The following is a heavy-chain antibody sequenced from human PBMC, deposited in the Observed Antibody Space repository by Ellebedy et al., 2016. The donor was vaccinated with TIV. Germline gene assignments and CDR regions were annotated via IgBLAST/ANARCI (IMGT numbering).Heavy chain of an antibody. CDR3: ARMRYYYDSSGYLKYYGMDV. CDR1: GFTVTSNY. Sequence: GESLKISCVASGFTVTSNYMTWVRQAPGKGLEWVSIIYSGGNTYYTDSVKGRFTISRHNSKNTLYLQMNSLRAEDTAMYYCARMRYYYDSSGYLKYYGMDVWGPGTTVTVSS. D-gene: IGHD3-22*01. J-gene: IGHJ6*02. V-gene: IGHV3-53*04. CDR2: IYSGGNT.